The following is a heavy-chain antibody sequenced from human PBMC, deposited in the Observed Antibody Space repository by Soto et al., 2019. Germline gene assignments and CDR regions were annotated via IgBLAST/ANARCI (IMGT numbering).Heavy chain of an antibody. D-gene: IGHD6-19*01. CDR1: GYTFTGYY. V-gene: IGHV1-2*04. Sequence: VASVKVSCKASGYTFTGYYMHWVRQAPGQGLEWMGWINPNSGGTNYAQKFQGWVTMTRDTSISTAYMELSRLRSDDTAVYYCARDLEIAVAGAQTRYGMDVWGQGTTVTVSS. CDR3: ARDLEIAVAGAQTRYGMDV. J-gene: IGHJ6*02. CDR2: INPNSGGT.